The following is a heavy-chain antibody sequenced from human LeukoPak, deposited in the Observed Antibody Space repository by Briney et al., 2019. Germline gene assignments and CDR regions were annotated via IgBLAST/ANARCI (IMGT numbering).Heavy chain of an antibody. CDR3: ARDGYSSGGLLDY. CDR2: IYSGGST. J-gene: IGHJ4*02. CDR1: GFTVSSKY. Sequence: PGGSLRLSCAASGFTVSSKYMSWVRQAPGKGLEWVSVIYSGGSTYYADSVKGRFTISRDNSKNTLYLQMNSLRAEDTAVYYCARDGYSSGGLLDYWGQGTLVTVSS. D-gene: IGHD6-19*01. V-gene: IGHV3-66*02.